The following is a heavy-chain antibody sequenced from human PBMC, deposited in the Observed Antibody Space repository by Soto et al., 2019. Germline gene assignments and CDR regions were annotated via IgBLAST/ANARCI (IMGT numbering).Heavy chain of an antibody. D-gene: IGHD5-18*01. CDR3: ARGTAMTDWYFDL. J-gene: IGHJ2*01. CDR1: GGSISSYY. Sequence: QVQLQESGPGLVKPSETLSLTCTVSGGSISSYYWSWIRQPPGKGLEWIGYISYSGSTNYNPSLKSRVTISVDTSKNQFSLKLSSVTAADTAVYYCARGTAMTDWYFDLWGRGTLVTVSS. V-gene: IGHV4-59*01. CDR2: ISYSGST.